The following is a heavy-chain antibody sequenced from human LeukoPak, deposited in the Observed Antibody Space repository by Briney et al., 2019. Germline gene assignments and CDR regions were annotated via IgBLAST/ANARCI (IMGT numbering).Heavy chain of an antibody. D-gene: IGHD5-12*01. J-gene: IGHJ5*02. CDR2: IIPILGIA. Sequence: ASVKVSCKASGGTFSSYAISWVRQAPGQGLEWMGRIIPILGIANYAQKFQGRVTITADKSTSTAYMELSSLRSEDTAVYYCAKSGDVSGYDFGWFDPWGQGTLVTVSS. CDR3: AKSGDVSGYDFGWFDP. CDR1: GGTFSSYA. V-gene: IGHV1-69*04.